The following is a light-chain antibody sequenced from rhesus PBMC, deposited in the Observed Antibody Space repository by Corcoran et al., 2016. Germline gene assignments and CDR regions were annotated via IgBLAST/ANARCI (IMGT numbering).Light chain of an antibody. Sequence: QVILTQSPATLSLSPGERATLSCRANQSVSSYLAWYQQKPGQAPRLLIYGASSRATGIPDRFSGSGSGTDFTRPISSLEPEDVGVYHCYQHSSGYSFGQGTKVEIK. CDR2: GAS. CDR1: QSVSSY. J-gene: IGKJ2*01. V-gene: IGKV3-10*01. CDR3: YQHSSGYS.